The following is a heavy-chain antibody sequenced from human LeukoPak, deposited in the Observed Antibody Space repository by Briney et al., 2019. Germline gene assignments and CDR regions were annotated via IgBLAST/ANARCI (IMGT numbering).Heavy chain of an antibody. CDR3: AKGHSSGWYPGGYRRGGYYYYGMDV. D-gene: IGHD6-19*01. CDR1: GFTFDDYA. J-gene: IGHJ6*02. CDR2: ISWNSGSI. Sequence: GGTLRLSCAASGFTFDDYAMHWVRQAPGKGLEWVSGISWNSGSIGYADSVEGRFTISRDNAKHSLYLQMNILRAEDTALYYCAKGHSSGWYPGGYRRGGYYYYGMDVWGQGTTVTVSS. V-gene: IGHV3-9*01.